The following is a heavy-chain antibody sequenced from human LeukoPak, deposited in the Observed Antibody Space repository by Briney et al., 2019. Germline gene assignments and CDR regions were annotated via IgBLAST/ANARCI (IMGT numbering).Heavy chain of an antibody. CDR2: ISAYNGNT. Sequence: EASVKVSCKASGYTFTSYGISWVRQAPGQGLEWMGWISAYNGNTNYAQKLQGRVTMTTDTSTSTAYMELRSLRSDDTAVYYCARDRAYVSYDFWSGYRRDAFDIWGQGTMVTVSS. D-gene: IGHD3-3*01. CDR1: GYTFTSYG. V-gene: IGHV1-18*01. J-gene: IGHJ3*02. CDR3: ARDRAYVSYDFWSGYRRDAFDI.